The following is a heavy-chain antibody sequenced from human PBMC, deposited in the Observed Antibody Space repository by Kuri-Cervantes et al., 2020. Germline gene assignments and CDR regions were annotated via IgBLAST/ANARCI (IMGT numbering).Heavy chain of an antibody. CDR2: ISGSGGST. CDR3: ARSSSGYRFYFDS. V-gene: IGHV3-23*01. CDR1: GFTFSTYA. J-gene: IGHJ4*02. D-gene: IGHD3-22*01. Sequence: GESLKISCAASGFTFSTYAMSWVRQAPGKGLEWVSAISGSGGSTYYADSVKGRFTISRDNSKNTLYLQMNSLRAEDTAVYYCARSSSGYRFYFDSWGQGTLVTVSS.